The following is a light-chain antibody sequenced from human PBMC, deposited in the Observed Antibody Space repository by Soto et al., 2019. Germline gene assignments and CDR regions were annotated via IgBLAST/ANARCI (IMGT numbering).Light chain of an antibody. Sequence: QSVLTQPASVSGSPGQSISISCTGTSRDVGGYNYVSWYQQHPGKAPKLLIYEVTNRPSGVSNRFSGSKSGNTASLTISGLQAEDEADYYCSSYTNDNTPVFGGGTKLTVL. CDR1: SRDVGGYNY. V-gene: IGLV2-14*01. CDR3: SSYTNDNTPV. CDR2: EVT. J-gene: IGLJ3*02.